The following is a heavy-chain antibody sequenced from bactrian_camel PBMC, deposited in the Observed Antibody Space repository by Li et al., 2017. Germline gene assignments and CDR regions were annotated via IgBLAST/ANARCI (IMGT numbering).Heavy chain of an antibody. V-gene: IGHV3S53*01. D-gene: IGHD2*01. Sequence: HVQLVESGGGSVQAGGSLRLSCTASEAIHGDFCMGWFRQAPGKEREGVAHIDSAGDTNYADSVKGRFTVSRDNANNTLNLMMNSLKPEDTAMYYCAANFGPYCSGPYLARRANFLGQGTQVTVS. CDR2: IDSAGDT. J-gene: IGHJ4*01. CDR1: EAIHGDFC.